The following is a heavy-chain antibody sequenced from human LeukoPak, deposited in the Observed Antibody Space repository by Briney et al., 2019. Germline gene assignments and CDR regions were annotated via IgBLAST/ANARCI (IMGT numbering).Heavy chain of an antibody. J-gene: IGHJ4*02. CDR1: GYTFTSYG. D-gene: IGHD5-18*01. V-gene: IGHV1-18*01. Sequence: ASVKVSCKASGYTFTSYGISWVRQAPGQGLEWMGWISAYNGNTNYAQKLQGRVTMTTDTSTSTAYMELRSLRSDDTAVYYCARDPIVDTAMDYYFDYWGQGTLVTVSS. CDR3: ARDPIVDTAMDYYFDY. CDR2: ISAYNGNT.